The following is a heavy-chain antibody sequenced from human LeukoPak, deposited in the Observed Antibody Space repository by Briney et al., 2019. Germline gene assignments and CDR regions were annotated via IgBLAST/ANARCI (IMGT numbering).Heavy chain of an antibody. J-gene: IGHJ4*02. CDR2: IYYSGST. CDR1: GGSLSSSSYY. V-gene: IGHV4-39*01. D-gene: IGHD5-18*01. CDR3: ARHGEYSYGYLLFDY. Sequence: SETLSLTCTVSGGSLSSSSYYWGWIRQPPGKGLEWIGSIYYSGSTYYNPSLKSRVTISVDTSKNQFSLKLSSVTAAETAVYYCARHGEYSYGYLLFDYWGQGTLVTVSS.